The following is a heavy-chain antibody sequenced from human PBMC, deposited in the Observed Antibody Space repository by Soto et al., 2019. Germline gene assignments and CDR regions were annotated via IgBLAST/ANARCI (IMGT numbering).Heavy chain of an antibody. CDR1: GYTFTGNY. CDR3: ASDRDEAYYDILAGYSNSIYYYYGMDV. D-gene: IGHD3-9*01. Sequence: PGASVKVSCKASGYTFTGNYMHWVRQAPAQGLEWMGWINPNSAGTNYAQKFQGRVTMTRDTSISTAYMDLSRLRSDDTAVYYCASDRDEAYYDILAGYSNSIYYYYGMDVWGQGSTVAVSS. V-gene: IGHV1-2*02. CDR2: INPNSAGT. J-gene: IGHJ6*02.